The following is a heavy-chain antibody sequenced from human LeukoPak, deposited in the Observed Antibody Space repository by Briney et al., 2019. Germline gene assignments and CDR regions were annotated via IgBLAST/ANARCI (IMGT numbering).Heavy chain of an antibody. CDR1: GDFISSDYY. CDR2: IYHSGRT. Sequence: KSSETLSLTCAVSGDFISSDYYWGWIRQPPGKGLEWIGSIYHSGRTYYNPSLKSRVTISVDTSKNQFSLKLSSVTAADTAMYYCARGTHYYGSNWFDPRGQGTLVTVSS. V-gene: IGHV4-38-2*01. J-gene: IGHJ5*02. D-gene: IGHD3-10*01. CDR3: ARGTHYYGSNWFDP.